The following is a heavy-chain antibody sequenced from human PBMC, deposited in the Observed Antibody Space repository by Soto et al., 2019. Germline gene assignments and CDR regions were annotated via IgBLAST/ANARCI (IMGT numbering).Heavy chain of an antibody. CDR1: GGSISSYY. CDR2: FYYSGST. D-gene: IGHD1-1*01. Sequence: SETLSLTCPVSGGSISSYYWSWIRQHPGKGLEWIGYFYYSGSTKYNPSLKSRVTILEDTSKNQFSLKLNSVTAADTAVYYCAREGRMGTFDYWGQGALVTVSS. CDR3: AREGRMGTFDY. V-gene: IGHV4-59*01. J-gene: IGHJ4*02.